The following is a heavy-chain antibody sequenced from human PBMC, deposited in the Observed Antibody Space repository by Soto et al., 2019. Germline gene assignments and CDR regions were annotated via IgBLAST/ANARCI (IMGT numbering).Heavy chain of an antibody. J-gene: IGHJ6*02. D-gene: IGHD6-6*01. Sequence: SETLSLTCTVSGGSISSGGYYSTWIRQHPGKGLEWIGYNWYSGITYYNPSLKSRVTISLNTSKNQFSLKLSSVTAADTAVYYCARGSSIAGLYYGMDVWGQGTTVTVS. CDR2: NWYSGIT. V-gene: IGHV4-31*03. CDR3: ARGSSIAGLYYGMDV. CDR1: GGSISSGGYY.